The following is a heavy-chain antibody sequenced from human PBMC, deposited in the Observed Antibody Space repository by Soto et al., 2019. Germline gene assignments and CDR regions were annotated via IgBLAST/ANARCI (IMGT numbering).Heavy chain of an antibody. J-gene: IGHJ6*01. CDR1: GYTLTELS. CDR3: ARDRIAAAGRYYYGMDV. D-gene: IGHD6-13*01. V-gene: IGHV1-24*01. Sequence: ASVKVSCKVSGYTLTELSMHWVRQAPGKGLEWMGGFDPEYGETIYAQKFQGRVTMTEDKSTDTAYMELSSLRSDDTAVYYCARDRIAAAGRYYYGMDVWGQGTTVTVSS. CDR2: FDPEYGET.